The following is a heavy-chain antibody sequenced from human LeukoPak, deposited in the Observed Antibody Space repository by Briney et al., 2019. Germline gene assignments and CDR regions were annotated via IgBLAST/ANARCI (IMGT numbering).Heavy chain of an antibody. CDR2: ISSSSSYI. CDR3: ARVYYYDSSGYLGSGAFDI. V-gene: IGHV3-21*01. J-gene: IGHJ3*02. Sequence: GGSLRLSCAASGFTFSSYSMNWVRQAPGKGLEGVSSISSSSSYIYYAGSVKGRFTISRDNAKNSLYLQMNSLRAEDTAVYYCARVYYYDSSGYLGSGAFDIWGQGTMVTVSS. CDR1: GFTFSSYS. D-gene: IGHD3-22*01.